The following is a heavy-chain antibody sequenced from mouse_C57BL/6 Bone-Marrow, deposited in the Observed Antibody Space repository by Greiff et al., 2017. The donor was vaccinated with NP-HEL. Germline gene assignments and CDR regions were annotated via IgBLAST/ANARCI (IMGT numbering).Heavy chain of an antibody. CDR3: ASYYGSSAMDY. CDR1: GYTFTSYW. Sequence: VKLMESGAELVKPGASVKLSCKASGYTFTSYWMHWVKQRPGQGLEWIGMIHPNSGSTNYNEKFKSKATLTVDKSSSTAYMQLSSLTSEDSAVYYCASYYGSSAMDYWGQGTSVTVSS. D-gene: IGHD1-1*01. CDR2: IHPNSGST. V-gene: IGHV1-64*01. J-gene: IGHJ4*01.